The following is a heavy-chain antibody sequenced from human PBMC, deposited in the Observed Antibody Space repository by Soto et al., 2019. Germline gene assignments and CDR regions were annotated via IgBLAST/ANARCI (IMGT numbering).Heavy chain of an antibody. Sequence: GGSLRLSCAASGFTFSSYGMHWVRQAPGKGLEWVAVISYDGSNKYYADSVKGRFTIPRDNSKNTLYLQMNSLRAEDTAVYYCAKELKEDWNSEAGWFDPWGQGTLVTVSS. J-gene: IGHJ5*02. CDR3: AKELKEDWNSEAGWFDP. D-gene: IGHD1-7*01. V-gene: IGHV3-30*18. CDR1: GFTFSSYG. CDR2: ISYDGSNK.